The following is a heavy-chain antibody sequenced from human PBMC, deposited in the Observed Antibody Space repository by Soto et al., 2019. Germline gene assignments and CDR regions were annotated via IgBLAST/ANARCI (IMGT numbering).Heavy chain of an antibody. V-gene: IGHV3-9*01. CDR1: GFTFDDYA. J-gene: IGHJ4*02. D-gene: IGHD6-13*01. CDR2: ISWNSGSI. Sequence: EVQLVESGGGLVQPGRSLRLSCAASGFTFDDYAMHWVRQAPGKGLEWVSGISWNSGSIGYADSVKGRFTISRDNAKNSLYLQMNSLRAEDTALYYCAKGFFVRGGVRSWYGQYFDYWGQGTLVTVSS. CDR3: AKGFFVRGGVRSWYGQYFDY.